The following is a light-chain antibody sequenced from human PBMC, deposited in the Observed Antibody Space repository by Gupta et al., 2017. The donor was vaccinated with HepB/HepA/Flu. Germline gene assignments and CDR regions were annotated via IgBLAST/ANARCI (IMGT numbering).Light chain of an antibody. CDR2: RND. CDR3: QVWDTNTVV. V-gene: IGLV3-9*01. Sequence: SYAVTQPLSVSVALGQTASITCGGANIGTTTVHWYQQKSGQAPVVVVYRNDNRPSGIPERLSGSNSGTTATLTISRAQAGDEDDYYCQVWDTNTVVFGGGTKVTVL. CDR1: NIGTTT. J-gene: IGLJ2*01.